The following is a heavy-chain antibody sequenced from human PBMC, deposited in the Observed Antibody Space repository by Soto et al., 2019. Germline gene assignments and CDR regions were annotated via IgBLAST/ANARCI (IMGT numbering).Heavy chain of an antibody. CDR3: ARDRSSWYSPNLDY. V-gene: IGHV3-7*01. CDR2: IKQDGSEK. D-gene: IGHD6-13*01. J-gene: IGHJ4*02. CDR1: GFTFSSYW. Sequence: GGSLRLSCAASGFTFSSYWMSWVRQAPGKGLEWVANIKQDGSEKYYVDSVKGRFTISGDNAKNSLYLQMNSLRAEDTAVYYCARDRSSWYSPNLDYWGQGTLVTVSS.